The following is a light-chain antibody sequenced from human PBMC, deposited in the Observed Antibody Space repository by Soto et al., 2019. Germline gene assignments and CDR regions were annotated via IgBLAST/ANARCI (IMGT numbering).Light chain of an antibody. CDR1: QSVSNNY. CDR3: QQRTNCTRVT. J-gene: IGKJ1*01. V-gene: IGKV3D-20*02. CDR2: GAS. Sequence: IALTQSPCILSLSPGERATLPCSAIQSVSNNYLAWYQQKPGQAPRLLISGASRRATGIPDRFSGSGSGTDYTLTISSREPEDFAIYYCQQRTNCTRVTFGQGTKVDIK.